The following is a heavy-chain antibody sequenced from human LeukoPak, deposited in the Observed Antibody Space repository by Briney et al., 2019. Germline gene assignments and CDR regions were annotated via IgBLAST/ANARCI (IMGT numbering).Heavy chain of an antibody. CDR1: GYSHDDYA. D-gene: IGHD6-19*01. CDR2: ISWNSGRI. J-gene: IGHJ5*02. Sequence: GRSLTLFCAASGYSHDDYATHWVRQAPGKGLEWVIGISWNSGRIGYADSGKGRFTISRDNAKNSLYLQMNSLRAEDMALYYCAKGVIGSGWAQGLDLWGQGTLVTVSS. CDR3: AKGVIGSGWAQGLDL. V-gene: IGHV3-9*03.